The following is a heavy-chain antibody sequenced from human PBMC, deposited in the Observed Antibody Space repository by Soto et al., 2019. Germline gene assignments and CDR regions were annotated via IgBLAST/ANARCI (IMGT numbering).Heavy chain of an antibody. V-gene: IGHV1-69*13. J-gene: IGHJ4*02. CDR2: IIPIFATV. CDR3: ARGGRGYSSAPRYYFDY. CDR1: GCSFSSNP. Sequence: GASVKVSCKASGCSFSSNPISWVRQAPGQVLEWMAGIIPIFATVHYAQKFQGRVTITADESTSTAYMELTSLRSEDTAVYFCARGGRGYSSAPRYYFDYWGQGTLVTVSS. D-gene: IGHD5-18*01.